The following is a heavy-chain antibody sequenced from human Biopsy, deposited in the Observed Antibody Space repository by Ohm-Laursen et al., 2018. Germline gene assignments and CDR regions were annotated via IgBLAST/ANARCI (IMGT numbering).Heavy chain of an antibody. V-gene: IGHV4-39*01. Sequence: GTQSLTCTVSGDSISTSTTYYWAWLRQPPGKGLEWIGSIYNTETTFYNPSLKSRVTISVDTSTNQFSLKVSSVTAADTALYFCARHPTGFWFDPWGHGTLVTVSS. CDR1: GDSISTSTTYY. CDR3: ARHPTGFWFDP. J-gene: IGHJ5*02. CDR2: IYNTETT.